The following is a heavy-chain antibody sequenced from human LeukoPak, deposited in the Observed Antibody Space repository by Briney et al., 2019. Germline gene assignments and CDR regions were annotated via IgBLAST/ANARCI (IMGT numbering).Heavy chain of an antibody. V-gene: IGHV5-51*01. Sequence: GESLKISCKGSGYSFTSYWIGWVRQMPGKGLEWMGIIYPGDSDTRYSPSFQGQVTISADKSLSTAYLQWSSLKASDTAMYYCARRGGTRGANDFWSGFDYWGQGTLVTVSS. CDR3: ARRGGTRGANDFWSGFDY. CDR1: GYSFTSYW. CDR2: IYPGDSDT. D-gene: IGHD3-3*01. J-gene: IGHJ4*02.